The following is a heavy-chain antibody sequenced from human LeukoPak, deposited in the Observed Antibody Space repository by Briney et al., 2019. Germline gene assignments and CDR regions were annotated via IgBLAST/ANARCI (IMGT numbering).Heavy chain of an antibody. J-gene: IGHJ4*02. CDR2: IWYDGSNK. V-gene: IGHV3-33*01. CDR3: ASGYYYDTAGRRDFDY. D-gene: IGHD3-22*01. CDR1: GFTFSSYG. Sequence: GGSLRLSCAASGFTFSSYGMHWVRQAPGKGLEWVAVIWYDGSNKYYADSVKGRFTISRDNSKNTLYLQMNSLRAEDTAVYYCASGYYYDTAGRRDFDYWGQGTLVTVSS.